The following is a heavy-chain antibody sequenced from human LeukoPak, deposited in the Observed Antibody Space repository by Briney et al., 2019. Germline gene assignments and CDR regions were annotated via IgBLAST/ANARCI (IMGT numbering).Heavy chain of an antibody. Sequence: ASVKVSCKASGYTFTSYDIDWVRQATGQGLEWMGWMNPNSGNTGYAQKFQGRVTMTRNTSISTAYMELSSLRSEDTAVYYCASGYYGSGSCYFDYWGQGTLVTVSS. CDR1: GYTFTSYD. D-gene: IGHD3-10*01. CDR2: MNPNSGNT. J-gene: IGHJ4*02. CDR3: ASGYYGSGSCYFDY. V-gene: IGHV1-8*01.